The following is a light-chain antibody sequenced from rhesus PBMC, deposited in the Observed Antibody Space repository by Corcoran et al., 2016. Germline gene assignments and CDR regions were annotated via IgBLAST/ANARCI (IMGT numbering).Light chain of an antibody. J-gene: IGKJ2*01. CDR1: QSISSC. V-gene: IGKV1-22*01. Sequence: DIQMTQSPSSLSASVGDTVTITCRASQSISSCLDWYQQQPGKAPKLLNYKATRLQRGVPSRFSGSGSGTEFTLTISSLQPEDFATYYCLQYSSSPYSFGQGTEVEI. CDR3: LQYSSSPYS. CDR2: KAT.